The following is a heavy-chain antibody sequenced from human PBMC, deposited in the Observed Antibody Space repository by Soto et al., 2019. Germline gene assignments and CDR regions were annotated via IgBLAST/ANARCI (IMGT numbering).Heavy chain of an antibody. Sequence: ASVKVSCKASGYTFTGYYMHWVRQAPGQGLEWMGWINPNSGGTNYAQKFQGWVTMTRDTSISTAYMELSRLRTDDTAVDYCARANKISSIAAAGTDYYYGMDVWGQGTTVTVSS. V-gene: IGHV1-2*04. CDR2: INPNSGGT. J-gene: IGHJ6*02. CDR1: GYTFTGYY. D-gene: IGHD6-13*01. CDR3: ARANKISSIAAAGTDYYYGMDV.